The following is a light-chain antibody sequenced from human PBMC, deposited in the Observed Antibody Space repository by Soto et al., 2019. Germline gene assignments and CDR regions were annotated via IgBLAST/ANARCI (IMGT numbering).Light chain of an antibody. CDR1: KLEDKY. Sequence: VLTQPPSLSVSPGQTASITCSGHKLEDKYVCWYQQKPGQSPMLVVSQDNKRPPGIPERFSGSNSGNTATLTISGTQSVDEADYYCQAWDSGSAWVFGGGTKLTVL. J-gene: IGLJ3*02. CDR3: QAWDSGSAWV. CDR2: QDN. V-gene: IGLV3-1*01.